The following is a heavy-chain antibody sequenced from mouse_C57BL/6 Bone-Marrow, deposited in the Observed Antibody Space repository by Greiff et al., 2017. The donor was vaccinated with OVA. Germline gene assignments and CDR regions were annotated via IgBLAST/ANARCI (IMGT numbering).Heavy chain of an antibody. V-gene: IGHV1-55*01. CDR1: GYTFTSYW. Sequence: QVQLQQPGAELVKPGASVKLSCKASGYTFTSYWITWVKQRPGQGLEWIGDIYPGSGSTNYNEKFKSKATLTVDTSSSTAYMQLSSLTSEDSAVYYCARFYCDPYYYALDYGGQGTSVTVSS. CDR3: ARFYCDPYYYALDY. J-gene: IGHJ4*01. CDR2: IYPGSGST. D-gene: IGHD2-4*01.